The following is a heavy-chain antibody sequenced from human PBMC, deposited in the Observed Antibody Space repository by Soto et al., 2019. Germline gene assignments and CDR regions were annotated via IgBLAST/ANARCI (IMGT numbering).Heavy chain of an antibody. J-gene: IGHJ4*02. V-gene: IGHV4-31*03. Sequence: QVQLQESGPGLVKPSDTLSLTCTVSGGSISSGGYYWSWIRQHPGKGLEWIGYIYYSGSTYYNPSLKSRVTISVDTSKNQFSLKLSSVTAADTAVYYRARYEEGIAAAFDYWGQGTLVTVSS. CDR3: ARYEEGIAAAFDY. CDR1: GGSISSGGYY. CDR2: IYYSGST. D-gene: IGHD6-13*01.